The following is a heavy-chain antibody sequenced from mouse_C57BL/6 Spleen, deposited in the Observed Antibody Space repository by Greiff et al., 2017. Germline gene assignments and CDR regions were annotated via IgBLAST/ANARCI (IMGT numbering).Heavy chain of an antibody. V-gene: IGHV1-18*01. CDR2: INPNNGGT. CDR1: GYTFTDYN. J-gene: IGHJ3*01. Sequence: EVQLQQSGPELVKPGASVKIPCKASGYTFTDYNMAWVKQSHGKSLEWIGDINPNNGGTIYNQKFKGKATLTVDKSSSTAYMELRSLTSEDTAVYYCASRTYYYGSWAYWGQGTLVTVSA. D-gene: IGHD1-1*01. CDR3: ASRTYYYGSWAY.